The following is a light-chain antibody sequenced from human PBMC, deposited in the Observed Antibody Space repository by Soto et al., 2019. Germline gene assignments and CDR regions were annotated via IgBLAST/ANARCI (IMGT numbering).Light chain of an antibody. CDR2: EVT. J-gene: IGLJ1*01. CDR1: SSDVGGYQY. Sequence: QSVLTQPRSVSGSPGQSVTISCTGSSSDVGGYQYVSWYQQHPGKAPKVVIYEVTKRPSGVPDRFSGSKSGNTASLTISGLQAEDEADYYCCLHAGSYTYVFGTGTKVTVL. V-gene: IGLV2-11*01. CDR3: CLHAGSYTYV.